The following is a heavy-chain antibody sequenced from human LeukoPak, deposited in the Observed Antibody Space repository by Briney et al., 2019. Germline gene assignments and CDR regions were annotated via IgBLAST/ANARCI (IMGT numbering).Heavy chain of an antibody. Sequence: SETLSLTCAVSGGSISSSNWWSWVRQPPGKGLEWIGEIYHSGSTNYNPSLKSRVTISVDKSKNQFSLKLSSVTAADTAVYYCARDKGYGDYGGVIDYWGQGTLVTVSS. V-gene: IGHV4-4*02. CDR1: GGSISSSNW. D-gene: IGHD4-17*01. CDR2: IYHSGST. CDR3: ARDKGYGDYGGVIDY. J-gene: IGHJ4*02.